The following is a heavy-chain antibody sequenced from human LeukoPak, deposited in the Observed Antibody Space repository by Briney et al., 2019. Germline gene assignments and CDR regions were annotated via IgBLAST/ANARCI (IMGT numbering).Heavy chain of an antibody. CDR2: IYARGST. J-gene: IGHJ6*03. CDR1: GGSISSSNSY. Sequence: SETLSLTCTVSGGSISSSNSYWGWIRQPAGKGLEWIGRIYARGSTNYNPSLTSRVTMSVDTSKNQFSLKLNSVTAADTAVYYCARDYGSGSYPYFYYNYMDVWGKGTTVTISS. V-gene: IGHV4-61*02. D-gene: IGHD3-10*01. CDR3: ARDYGSGSYPYFYYNYMDV.